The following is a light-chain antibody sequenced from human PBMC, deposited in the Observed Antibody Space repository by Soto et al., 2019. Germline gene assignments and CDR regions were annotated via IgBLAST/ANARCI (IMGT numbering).Light chain of an antibody. J-gene: IGKJ3*01. CDR1: QSVSSTY. Sequence: EIVLTHCPVKMCVSXWGRATLSXXXXQSVSSTYLAWYQQKPGQAPRLLIYRASRRATDIPDRFSGSGSGTEFSLTISRLEPEDFAVYYCQQYGSSPRFTFGPGTKVDI. V-gene: IGKV3-20*01. CDR2: RAS. CDR3: QQYGSSPRFT.